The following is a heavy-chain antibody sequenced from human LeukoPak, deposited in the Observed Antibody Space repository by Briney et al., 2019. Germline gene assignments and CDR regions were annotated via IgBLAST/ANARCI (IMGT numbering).Heavy chain of an antibody. CDR3: ARRSAAKDAFDI. D-gene: IGHD6-25*01. V-gene: IGHV3-30*02. CDR1: GFTFITYG. J-gene: IGHJ3*02. Sequence: GGSLRLSCAASGFTFITYGMHWVRQAPGKGLNWVAFIRSDGSNKYYADSVKGRFTISRDNSKNTLYLQMNSLRAEDTAVYYCARRSAAKDAFDIWGQGTKVTVSS. CDR2: IRSDGSNK.